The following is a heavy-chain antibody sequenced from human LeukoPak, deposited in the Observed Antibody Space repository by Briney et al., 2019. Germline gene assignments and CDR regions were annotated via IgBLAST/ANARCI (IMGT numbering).Heavy chain of an antibody. J-gene: IGHJ3*02. V-gene: IGHV3-30*04. CDR2: ISYDGSNK. Sequence: PGGSLRLSCAASGFTFSSYAMHWVRQAPGKGLEWVAVISYDGSNKYYADSVKGRFTISRDNSKNTLYLQMNSLRAEDTAVYYCARERTTVATPDVDAFDIWGQGTMVTVSS. D-gene: IGHD4-23*01. CDR3: ARERTTVATPDVDAFDI. CDR1: GFTFSSYA.